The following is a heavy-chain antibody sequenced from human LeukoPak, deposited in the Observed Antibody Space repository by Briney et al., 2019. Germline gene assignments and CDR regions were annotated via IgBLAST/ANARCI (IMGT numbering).Heavy chain of an antibody. CDR1: GFTFSSYA. CDR3: AKDQDYGDYVFDY. D-gene: IGHD4-17*01. V-gene: IGHV3-23*01. Sequence: GGFLRLSCAASGFTFSSYAMSWVRQAPGKGLQWVSAISGSGGSTYYADSVKGRFTISRDNSKNTLYLQMNSLRAEDTAVYYCAKDQDYGDYVFDYWGQGTLVTVSS. CDR2: ISGSGGST. J-gene: IGHJ4*02.